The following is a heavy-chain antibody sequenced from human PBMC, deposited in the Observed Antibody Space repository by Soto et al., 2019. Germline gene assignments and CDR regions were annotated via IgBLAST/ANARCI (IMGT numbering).Heavy chain of an antibody. J-gene: IGHJ4*02. V-gene: IGHV1-69*01. CDR3: ASGASRWYPYCFDS. CDR1: EGTFNSYA. D-gene: IGHD6-13*01. Sequence: QAQVVQSGAEVRKPGSSVKLSCKASEGTFNSYAIAWVRQAPGQGLEWMGGIIPYYNTLNYAQKFRDRVTIPADDSTNTVYMELSSLRSDDTAVYFCASGASRWYPYCFDSWAQGTLVTVSS. CDR2: IIPYYNTL.